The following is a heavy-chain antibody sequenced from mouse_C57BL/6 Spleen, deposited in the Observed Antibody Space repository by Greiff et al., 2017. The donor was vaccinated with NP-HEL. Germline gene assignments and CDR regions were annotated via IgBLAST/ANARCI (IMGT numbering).Heavy chain of an antibody. J-gene: IGHJ2*01. D-gene: IGHD1-1*01. CDR1: GFTFSDYY. CDR2: INYDGSST. V-gene: IGHV5-16*01. Sequence: EVMLVESEGGLVQPGSSMKLSCTASGFTFSDYYMAWVRQVPEKGLEWVANINYDGSSTYYLDSLKSRFIISRDNAKNILYLQMSSLKSEDTATYYCARGSYGSLDYWGQGTTLTVSS. CDR3: ARGSYGSLDY.